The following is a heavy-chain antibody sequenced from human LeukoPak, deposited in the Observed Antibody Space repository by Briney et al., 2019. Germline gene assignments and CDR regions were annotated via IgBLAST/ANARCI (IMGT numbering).Heavy chain of an antibody. CDR1: GFTFSSYS. V-gene: IGHV3-30*03. D-gene: IGHD4-17*01. Sequence: GGSLRLSCAASGFTFSSYSMNWVRQAPGKGLEWVAFISYDGKDNHYADSVKGRFTVSRDNSKDTLYLQMNSLRAEDTAVYYCAREGGASAVSVFDIWGQGTMVTVSS. CDR3: AREGGASAVSVFDI. CDR2: ISYDGKDN. J-gene: IGHJ3*02.